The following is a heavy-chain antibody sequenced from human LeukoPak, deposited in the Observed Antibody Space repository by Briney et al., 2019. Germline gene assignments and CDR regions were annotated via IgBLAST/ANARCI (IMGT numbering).Heavy chain of an antibody. CDR2: FYTSGST. D-gene: IGHD3-10*01. V-gene: IGHV4-4*07. CDR3: ARAWRGSGSYDIADV. Sequence: SETLSLTCTVSGGSISSYYWSWIRQPAGKGLEWIGRFYTSGSTSYNPSLKSRVTMSVDTSKNQFSLRLSSVTAADTAVYYCARAWRGSGSYDIADVWSQGTTVTVSS. CDR1: GGSISSYY. J-gene: IGHJ6*02.